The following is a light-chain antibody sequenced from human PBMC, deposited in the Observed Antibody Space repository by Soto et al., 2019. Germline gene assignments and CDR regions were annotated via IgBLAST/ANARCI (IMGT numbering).Light chain of an antibody. CDR3: QQYYSPPFT. J-gene: IGKJ5*01. Sequence: DIVMTQSPDSLAVSLGERATFNCKSSQSILYSSSNKNYLAWYQQKPGQPPQLLIYWASTRESGVPDRFSGSWSGKDFPLTISPLPAEDVAVYYCQQYYSPPFTFGQGTRLEIK. CDR1: QSILYSSSNKNY. V-gene: IGKV4-1*01. CDR2: WAS.